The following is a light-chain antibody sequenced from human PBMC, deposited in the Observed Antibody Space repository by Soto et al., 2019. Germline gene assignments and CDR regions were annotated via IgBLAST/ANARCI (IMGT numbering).Light chain of an antibody. CDR1: SSDVGGYNY. V-gene: IGLV2-14*01. Sequence: QSALTQPASVSGSPGQSITISCTGTSSDVGGYNYVSWCQQYPGKAPKLMIYDVSNRPSGVSNRFSGSKSGNTASLTISGLQAEDESDYYCSSYTGSSTYVFGTGTKVTVL. J-gene: IGLJ1*01. CDR3: SSYTGSSTYV. CDR2: DVS.